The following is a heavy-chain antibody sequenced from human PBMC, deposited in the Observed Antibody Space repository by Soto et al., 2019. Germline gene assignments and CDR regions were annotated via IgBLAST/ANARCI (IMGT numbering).Heavy chain of an antibody. CDR2: ISYDGSNK. CDR1: GFTFSSYA. CDR3: AKDVGGYDPPDWFDP. V-gene: IGHV3-30-3*01. D-gene: IGHD5-12*01. Sequence: QVQLVESGGGVVQPGRSLRLSCAASGFTFSSYAMHWVRQAPGKGLEWVAVISYDGSNKYYADSVKGRFTSSRDNSKNPLYLQMNSLRAEDTAVYYRAKDVGGYDPPDWFDPWGQGTLVTVSS. J-gene: IGHJ5*02.